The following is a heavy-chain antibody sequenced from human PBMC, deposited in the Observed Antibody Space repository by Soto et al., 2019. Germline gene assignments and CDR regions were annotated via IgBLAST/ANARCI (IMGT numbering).Heavy chain of an antibody. J-gene: IGHJ5*02. CDR1: GASISSRNW. CDR3: VKRSIVTLNWFDP. V-gene: IGHV4-4*02. Sequence: PSETLSLTCGVSGASISSRNWWSWVRQSPAKGLEWIGEIYHTGTTNYNPSLKSRVTLSVDKSKNQFSLTLTSVTAADTAVYYCVKRSIVTLNWFDPWGQGTLVTV. D-gene: IGHD2-15*01. CDR2: IYHTGTT.